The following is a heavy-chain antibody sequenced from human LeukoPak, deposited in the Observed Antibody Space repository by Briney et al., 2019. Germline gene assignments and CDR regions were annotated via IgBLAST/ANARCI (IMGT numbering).Heavy chain of an antibody. CDR1: GFSISGGYY. V-gene: IGHV4-38-2*02. CDR2: IYYSGST. Sequence: SETLSLTCSVSGFSISGGYYWGWIRQPPGKGLEWIGSIYYSGSTYYNPSLKSRVTISVDTSKNQFSLKLSSVTAADTAVYYCASITMVRGVISWFDPWGQGTLVTVSS. J-gene: IGHJ5*02. CDR3: ASITMVRGVISWFDP. D-gene: IGHD3-10*01.